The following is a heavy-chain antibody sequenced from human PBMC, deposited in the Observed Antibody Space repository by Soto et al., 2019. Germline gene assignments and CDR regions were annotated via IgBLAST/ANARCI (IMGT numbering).Heavy chain of an antibody. CDR3: ARANSGYDYYFDY. CDR2: IYYSGST. J-gene: IGHJ4*02. CDR1: GGSISSYC. Sequence: PSETLSLTCTVSGGSISSYCLYWIRKPPGKGLEWIGYIYYSGSTYYNPSLKSRVTISVDTSKNQFSLKLSSVTAADTAVYYCARANSGYDYYFDYWGQGTLVTVSS. V-gene: IGHV4-59*06. D-gene: IGHD5-12*01.